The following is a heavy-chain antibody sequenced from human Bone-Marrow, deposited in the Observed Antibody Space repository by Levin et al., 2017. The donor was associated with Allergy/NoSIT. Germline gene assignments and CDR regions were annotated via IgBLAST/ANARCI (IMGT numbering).Heavy chain of an antibody. V-gene: IGHV1-46*02. Sequence: GESLKISCKAPGDTFNNYYIQWVRQAPGQGLEWLAIVNPSGGTTTYAQKFQGRITMTRDTSTNTVYMELTSLRSDDTAMYYCARAPSDWHSNPGYFDFWGQGTLVTVSS. CDR2: VNPSGGTT. J-gene: IGHJ5*01. D-gene: IGHD1-7*01. CDR1: GDTFNNYY. CDR3: ARAPSDWHSNPGYFDF.